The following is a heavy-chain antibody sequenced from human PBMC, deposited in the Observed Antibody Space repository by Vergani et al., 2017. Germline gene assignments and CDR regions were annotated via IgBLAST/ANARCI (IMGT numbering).Heavy chain of an antibody. D-gene: IGHD3-10*01. V-gene: IGHV3-66*01. J-gene: IGHJ2*01. CDR1: GFTVSSNY. Sequence: EVQLLESGGGLVQPGGSLRLSCAASGFTVSSNYMSWVRQAPGKGLEWVSVIYSGGSTYYADSVKGRFTISRDKSKNTLYLQMNSLRAEDTAVYYCARESIMVRGVIRKPTGYFDLWGRGTLVTVSS. CDR3: ARESIMVRGVIRKPTGYFDL. CDR2: IYSGGST.